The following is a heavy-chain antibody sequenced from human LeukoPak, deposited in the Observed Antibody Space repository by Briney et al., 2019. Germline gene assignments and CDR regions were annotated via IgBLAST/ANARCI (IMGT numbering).Heavy chain of an antibody. CDR2: IRSKAYGGTT. V-gene: IGHV3-49*04. D-gene: IGHD5-18*01. Sequence: GGSLRVSCTASGFIFGDHAMSWVRQAPGKGLEWVGFIRSKAYGGTTEYAASVKGRLTISRDDSEGIAYLQMNSLRIEDTAVYYCARGPIHLWLHNGMDVWGQGTTVIVFS. J-gene: IGHJ6*02. CDR3: ARGPIHLWLHNGMDV. CDR1: GFIFGDHA.